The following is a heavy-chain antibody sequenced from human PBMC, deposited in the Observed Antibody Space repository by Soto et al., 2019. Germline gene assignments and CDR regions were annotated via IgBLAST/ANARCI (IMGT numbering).Heavy chain of an antibody. CDR3: AGLPWDSSGYYYVHRVPNWFDP. J-gene: IGHJ5*02. CDR2: IYYSGST. Sequence: SETLSLTCTVSGGSISSGGYYWSWIRQHPGKGLEWIGYIYYSGSTYYNPSLKSRVTISVDTSKNQFSLKLSSVTAADTAVYYCAGLPWDSSGYYYVHRVPNWFDPWGQGTLVTVSS. V-gene: IGHV4-31*03. D-gene: IGHD3-22*01. CDR1: GGSISSGGYY.